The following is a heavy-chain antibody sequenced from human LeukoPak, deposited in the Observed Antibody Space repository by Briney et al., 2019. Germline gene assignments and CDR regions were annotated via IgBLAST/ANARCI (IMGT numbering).Heavy chain of an antibody. CDR1: GGSISSYY. CDR3: ARGRGTTLALHYFDF. V-gene: IGHV4-59*01. CDR2: IYYSGST. D-gene: IGHD1/OR15-1a*01. Sequence: KPSETLSLTCTVSGGSISSYYWSWIRQPPGKGLEWIGYIYYSGSTNYNPSLKSRVTISVDTSKNQFSLKLNSVTAADTAVYYCARGRGTTLALHYFDFWGQGTLVTVSS. J-gene: IGHJ4*02.